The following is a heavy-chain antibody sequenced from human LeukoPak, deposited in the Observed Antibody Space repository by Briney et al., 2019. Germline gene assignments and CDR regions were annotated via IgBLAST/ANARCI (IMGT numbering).Heavy chain of an antibody. CDR3: ARSYGDYITGAYAFDV. CDR2: INHSGST. J-gene: IGHJ3*01. D-gene: IGHD4-17*01. V-gene: IGHV4-34*01. Sequence: PSETLSLTCAVYGGSFSGYYWSWIRQPPGKGLEWIGEINHSGSTNYNTSLKSRVTISVDTSKNQFSLKLSSVTAADTAVYYCARSYGDYITGAYAFDVWGQGTMVTVSS. CDR1: GGSFSGYY.